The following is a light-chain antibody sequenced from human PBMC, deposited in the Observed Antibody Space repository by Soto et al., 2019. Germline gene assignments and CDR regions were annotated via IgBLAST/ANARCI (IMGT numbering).Light chain of an antibody. V-gene: IGKV1-27*01. CDR2: AAS. CDR3: QKYNSAPRA. Sequence: DIQMTQSPSSLSASVGDRVTITCRASQGISNYLAWYQQKPGKVPKLLIYAASTLQSGVPSRFSGSGSGTGFTLTISSLQPEDGATYYCQKYNSAPRAFGQGTKVEIK. J-gene: IGKJ1*01. CDR1: QGISNY.